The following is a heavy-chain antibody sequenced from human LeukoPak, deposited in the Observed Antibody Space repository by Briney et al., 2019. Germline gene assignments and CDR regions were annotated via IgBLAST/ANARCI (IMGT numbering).Heavy chain of an antibody. D-gene: IGHD1-1*01. CDR3: AREYNGFDY. CDR1: GFTFSSYA. J-gene: IGHJ4*02. CDR2: ISSNGGST. V-gene: IGHV3-64*04. Sequence: HPGGSLRLSCSASGFTFSSYAMHWVRQAPGKGLEYVSAISSNGGSTYYADSVKGRFTISRDNGKNSLYLQMNSLRAEDTAVYYCAREYNGFDYWGQGTLVTVSS.